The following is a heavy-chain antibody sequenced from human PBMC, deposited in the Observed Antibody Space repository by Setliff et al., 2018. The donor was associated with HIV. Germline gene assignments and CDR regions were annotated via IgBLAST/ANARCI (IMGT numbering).Heavy chain of an antibody. D-gene: IGHD6-19*01. Sequence: GGSLRLSCAASGFIFSTYSMNWVRQAPGKGLEWVAYISSDGGTIYYADSVKGRFTISRDNAKNSLSLQMNSLRAEDTAVYYCARELYSTGKSLDFWGQGTKVTVSS. J-gene: IGHJ6*02. CDR1: GFIFSTYS. CDR3: ARELYSTGKSLDF. V-gene: IGHV3-48*01. CDR2: ISSDGGTI.